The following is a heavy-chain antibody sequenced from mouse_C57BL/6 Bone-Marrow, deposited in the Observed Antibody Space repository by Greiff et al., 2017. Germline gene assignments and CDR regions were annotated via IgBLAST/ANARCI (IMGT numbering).Heavy chain of an antibody. CDR3: AREDYYGSSSHWYFYV. Sequence: QVQLQQPGAELVRPGTSVKLSCKASGYTFTSYWMHWVKQRPGQGLEWIGVIDPSDSYTNYNQKFKGKDTLTVDTSSSTAYMQLSSLTYEDSAVYYCAREDYYGSSSHWYFYVCGTEATGTVSS. D-gene: IGHD1-1*01. CDR2: IDPSDSYT. J-gene: IGHJ1*03. CDR1: GYTFTSYW. V-gene: IGHV1-59*01.